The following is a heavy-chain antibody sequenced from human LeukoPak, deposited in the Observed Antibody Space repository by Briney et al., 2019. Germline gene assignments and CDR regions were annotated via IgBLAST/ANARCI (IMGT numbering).Heavy chain of an antibody. Sequence: PGGSLRLSCAASGFTFSSYWMSWVRQAPGKGLEWVANIKQDGSEKYYVDSVKGRFTISRDNSKNTMNLQMNSLRAEDTAVYYCARGISGPDYWGQGTLVTVSS. J-gene: IGHJ4*02. CDR3: ARGISGPDY. V-gene: IGHV3-7*03. CDR1: GFTFSSYW. CDR2: IKQDGSEK. D-gene: IGHD6-19*01.